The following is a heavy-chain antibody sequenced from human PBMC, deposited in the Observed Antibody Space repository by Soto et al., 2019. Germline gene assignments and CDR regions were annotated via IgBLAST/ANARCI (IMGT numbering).Heavy chain of an antibody. CDR1: GGFISRGGYY. Sequence: HVQLQEAGPGLVEPSQTLSLTCSVSGGFISRGGYYWSWIRQFPGKGLEWIGYIHYRGSTYYNPSLKSRGSISVDMSKNQLSLNLTSVTAADTAVYYCARCRDAFGFDSWGQGTLVTVSS. CDR3: ARCRDAFGFDS. D-gene: IGHD2-2*01. CDR2: IHYRGST. J-gene: IGHJ4*02. V-gene: IGHV4-31*03.